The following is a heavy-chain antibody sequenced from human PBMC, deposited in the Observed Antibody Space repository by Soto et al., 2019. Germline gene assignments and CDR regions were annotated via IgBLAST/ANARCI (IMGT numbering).Heavy chain of an antibody. D-gene: IGHD3-10*01. J-gene: IGHJ5*02. CDR1: GFTFSGSA. CDR2: IRTKANSYAT. V-gene: IGHV3-73*01. Sequence: GGSLRLSCAASGFTFSGSAMNWVRQASGKGLEWVGRIRTKANSYATAYAASVKGRFTISRDDSMNTAYLQMNSLKTEDTAVYYCSRPPYYGSGSYEGSWGQGTLVTVSS. CDR3: SRPPYYGSGSYEGS.